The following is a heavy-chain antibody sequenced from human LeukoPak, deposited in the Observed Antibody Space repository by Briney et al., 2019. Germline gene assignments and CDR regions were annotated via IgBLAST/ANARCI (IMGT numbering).Heavy chain of an antibody. CDR3: AKDRSPYYDFWSGSPDFDY. CDR1: GFTFSSYW. V-gene: IGHV3-30*02. J-gene: IGHJ4*02. Sequence: SGGSLRLSCAASGFTFSSYWMSWVRQAPGKGLEWVAFIRYDGSNKYYADSVKGRFTISRGNSKNTLYLQMNSLRAEDTAVYYCAKDRSPYYDFWSGSPDFDYWGQGTLVTVSS. D-gene: IGHD3-3*01. CDR2: IRYDGSNK.